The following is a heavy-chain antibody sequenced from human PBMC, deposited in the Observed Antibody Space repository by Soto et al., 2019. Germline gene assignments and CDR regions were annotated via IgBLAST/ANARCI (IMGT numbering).Heavy chain of an antibody. V-gene: IGHV5-51*01. D-gene: IGHD3-3*01. CDR1: GYSFTSYW. Sequence: GESLKISCKGSGYSFTSYWIGWVRQMPGKGLEWMGIIYPGDSDTRYSPSFQGQVTISADKSISTAYLQWSSLKASDTAMYYCARTYYDFWSGYYRGPFYYYYGMDVWGQGTTVTVSS. CDR3: ARTYYDFWSGYYRGPFYYYYGMDV. CDR2: IYPGDSDT. J-gene: IGHJ6*02.